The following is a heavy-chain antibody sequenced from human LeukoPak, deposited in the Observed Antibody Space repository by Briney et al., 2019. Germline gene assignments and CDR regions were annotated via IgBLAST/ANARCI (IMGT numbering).Heavy chain of an antibody. V-gene: IGHV1-46*01. CDR3: AVTLEGRGRWEEIDY. CDR2: INPNGGST. Sequence: GASVKVSCKASGYTLTRYFIHWVRQAPGQGLEWMGIINPNGGSTSYSQKFQGRVTMTEDTSTDTAYMELSSLRSDDAAVYYCAVTLEGRGRWEEIDYWGQGTLVTVSS. CDR1: GYTLTRYF. D-gene: IGHD1-26*01. J-gene: IGHJ4*02.